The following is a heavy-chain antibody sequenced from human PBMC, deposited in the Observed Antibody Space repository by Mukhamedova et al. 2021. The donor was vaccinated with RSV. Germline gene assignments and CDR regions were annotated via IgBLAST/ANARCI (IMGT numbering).Heavy chain of an antibody. V-gene: IGHV5-10-1*01. CDR3: ARLHCSSTSCYNYYYYIDV. CDR2: IDPSDSYT. Sequence: RQMPGKGLEWMGRIDPSDSYTNYSPSFQGHVTISADKSISTAYLQWSSLKASDTAMYYCARLHCSSTSCYNYYYYIDVWGKGTTV. D-gene: IGHD2-2*02. J-gene: IGHJ6*03.